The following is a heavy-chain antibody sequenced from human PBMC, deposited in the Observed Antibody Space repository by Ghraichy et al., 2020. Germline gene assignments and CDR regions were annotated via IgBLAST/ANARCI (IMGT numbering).Heavy chain of an antibody. CDR1: GFTFSSYS. D-gene: IGHD4-11*01. J-gene: IGHJ4*02. V-gene: IGHV3-21*01. CDR3: ATTADYLYFDY. CDR2: ISSRSDYI. Sequence: GALRLSCAASGFTFSSYSMNWVRQAPGKGLEWVLSISSRSDYIYYADSLKGRFTVSRDNADNSLFLQMNSLRAEDTAVYYCATTADYLYFDYWGQGTLVTVSS.